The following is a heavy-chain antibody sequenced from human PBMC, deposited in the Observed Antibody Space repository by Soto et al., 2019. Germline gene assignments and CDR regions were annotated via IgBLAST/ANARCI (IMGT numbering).Heavy chain of an antibody. CDR2: INAGNGAT. V-gene: IGHV1-3*01. Sequence: ASVKVSCKDSGFTFNTYAMHWVRQANGQSLEWMGWINAGNGATKYSQNFQDRVTIARDTSANTAFMELSSLTSEDTAVYYCARGSAAAGPYYFDYWAQGTLVTVSS. J-gene: IGHJ4*02. CDR1: GFTFNTYA. CDR3: ARGSAAAGPYYFDY. D-gene: IGHD6-13*01.